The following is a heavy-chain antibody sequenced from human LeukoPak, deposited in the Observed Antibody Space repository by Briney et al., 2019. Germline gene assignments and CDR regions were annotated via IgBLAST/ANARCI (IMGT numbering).Heavy chain of an antibody. CDR3: ARFSPQYVWGSYRWNAFDI. V-gene: IGHV3-48*04. D-gene: IGHD3-16*02. CDR2: ISSSGSTI. J-gene: IGHJ3*02. CDR1: GFTFSSYA. Sequence: GGSLRLSCAASGFTFSSYAMSWVRQAPGKGLEWVSYISSSGSTIYYADSVKGRFTISRDNAKNSLYLQMNSLRAEDTAVYYCARFSPQYVWGSYRWNAFDIWGQGTMVTVSS.